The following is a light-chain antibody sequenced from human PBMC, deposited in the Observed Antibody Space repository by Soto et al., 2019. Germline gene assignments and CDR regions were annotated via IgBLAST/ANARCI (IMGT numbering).Light chain of an antibody. J-gene: IGKJ4*01. CDR1: QGIGDT. Sequence: ELVMTQSPATLSVSPGKRSTLSCRASQGIGDTLAWYQHKPGQTPRLLIYDTSARATGVPARFSGSGYETDFTLTISSLQSEDFAVYYCQQYNIWPLTFGGGTKVDIK. CDR2: DTS. V-gene: IGKV3-15*01. CDR3: QQYNIWPLT.